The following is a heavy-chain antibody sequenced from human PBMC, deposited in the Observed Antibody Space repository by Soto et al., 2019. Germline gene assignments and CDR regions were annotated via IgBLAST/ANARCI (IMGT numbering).Heavy chain of an antibody. V-gene: IGHV3-30*18. J-gene: IGHJ4*02. Sequence: QVQLVESGGGVVQPGRSLRLSCAASGFTFSSYGMHWVRQAPGKGLEWMAVISYDGSNKYYADSVKGRFTISRDNSKNTLYLQMNSLRAEDTAVYYCAKDGGYYYDSSGYPQPDYWGQGTLVTVSS. CDR3: AKDGGYYYDSSGYPQPDY. CDR1: GFTFSSYG. D-gene: IGHD3-22*01. CDR2: ISYDGSNK.